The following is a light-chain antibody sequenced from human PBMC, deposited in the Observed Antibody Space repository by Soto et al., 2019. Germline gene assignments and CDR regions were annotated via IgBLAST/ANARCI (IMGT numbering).Light chain of an antibody. CDR2: GAS. Sequence: EIVLTQSPDTLSLSPGERATLSCRASQSVSSYLAWYQQKPGQPPRLLIYGASNRATGIPARFSGSGSGTDFTLTISSLEPEDSAVYYCLQRSNWLTFGGGTKVDI. V-gene: IGKV3-11*01. CDR3: LQRSNWLT. CDR1: QSVSSY. J-gene: IGKJ4*01.